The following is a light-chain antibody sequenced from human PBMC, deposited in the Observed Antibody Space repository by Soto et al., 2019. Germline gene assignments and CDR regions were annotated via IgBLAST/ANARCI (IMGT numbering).Light chain of an antibody. CDR1: TSDIGGYNY. J-gene: IGLJ2*01. Sequence: QSVLTQPASVSGSPGQSITISCTGSTSDIGGYNYVSWYQHHPGKAPKLMIYEVNHRPSGVSVRFSGSKSGNTASLTISGLQAEDEADYYCSSYATSTTLVFGGGTKVTVL. V-gene: IGLV2-14*01. CDR3: SSYATSTTLV. CDR2: EVN.